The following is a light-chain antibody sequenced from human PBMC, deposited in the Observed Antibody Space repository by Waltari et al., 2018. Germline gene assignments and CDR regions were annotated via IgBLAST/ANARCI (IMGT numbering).Light chain of an antibody. Sequence: EIVLTQSPGTLSLSPGERATLSCRASQSVSRDLAWYQQKPGQAPSILIYDASSRATGIPDRFSGSGSGTGFSLAISRLEPEDFAVYYCQKYGSLPATFGQGTKVEIK. CDR1: QSVSRD. V-gene: IGKV3-20*01. CDR3: QKYGSLPAT. CDR2: DAS. J-gene: IGKJ1*01.